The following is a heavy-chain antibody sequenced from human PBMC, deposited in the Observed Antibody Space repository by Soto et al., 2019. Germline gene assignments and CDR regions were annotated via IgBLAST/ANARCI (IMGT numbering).Heavy chain of an antibody. CDR3: ARSAVSPSGGLIGPFDH. V-gene: IGHV1-3*05. CDR1: GYTFTGYA. J-gene: IGHJ4*02. CDR2: INAGNGNT. Sequence: QVQLVQSGAEEKKPGASVKVSCQTSGYTFTGYAIHWVRQAPGQRLEWMGWINAGNGNTKYSQKFQGRVTMTRDTSANTAYMELSSLRSEDTAIYYCARSAVSPSGGLIGPFDHWGQGNLVTVSS. D-gene: IGHD3-16*02.